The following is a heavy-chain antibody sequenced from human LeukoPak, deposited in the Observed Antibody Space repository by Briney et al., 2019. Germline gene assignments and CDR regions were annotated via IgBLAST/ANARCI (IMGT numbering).Heavy chain of an antibody. V-gene: IGHV1-3*01. CDR3: ARDGIAAAGLTYYYGMDV. CDR2: INAGNGNT. D-gene: IGHD6-13*01. Sequence: ASVKVSCKASGYTFTSYAMHWVRQAPGQRLEWMGWINAGNGNTKYSQKFQGRVTITRDTSASTAYMELSSLRSEDTAVYYCARDGIAAAGLTYYYGMDVWGQGTTVTVSS. CDR1: GYTFTSYA. J-gene: IGHJ6*02.